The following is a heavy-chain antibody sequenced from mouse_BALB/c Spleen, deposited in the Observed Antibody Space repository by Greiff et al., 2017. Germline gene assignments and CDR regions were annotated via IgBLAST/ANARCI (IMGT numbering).Heavy chain of an antibody. Sequence: EVQLVESGPGLVKPSQSLSLTCTVTGYSITSDYAWNWIRQFPGNKLEWMGYISYSGSTSYNPSLKSRISITRDTSKNQFFLQLNSVTTEDTATYYCASGLYYGYASYAMDYWGQGTSVTVSS. D-gene: IGHD2-2*01. V-gene: IGHV3-2*02. CDR1: GYSITSDYA. CDR2: ISYSGST. CDR3: ASGLYYGYASYAMDY. J-gene: IGHJ4*01.